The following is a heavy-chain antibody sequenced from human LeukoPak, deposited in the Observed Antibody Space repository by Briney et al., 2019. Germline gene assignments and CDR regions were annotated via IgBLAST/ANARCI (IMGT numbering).Heavy chain of an antibody. CDR3: ARDRHDYGDPFDY. CDR1: GFTFNSYS. J-gene: IGHJ4*02. CDR2: ISSSSSYI. D-gene: IGHD4-17*01. V-gene: IGHV3-21*01. Sequence: GGSLRLSCAASGFTFNSYSMNWVRQAPGKGLEWVSSISSSSSYIYYADSVKGRFTISRDNAKNSLYLQMNSLRAEDTAVYYCARDRHDYGDPFDYWGQGTLVTVSS.